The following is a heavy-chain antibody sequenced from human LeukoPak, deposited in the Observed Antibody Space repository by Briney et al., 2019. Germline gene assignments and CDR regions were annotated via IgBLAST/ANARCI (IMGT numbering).Heavy chain of an antibody. V-gene: IGHV5-51*01. CDR2: IYPGDSDT. CDR3: ARLPHYYDSSGYYVDY. CDR1: GYSFTSYW. Sequence: GESLKISCKGSGYSFTSYWIGWVRQMPGKGLEWRGIIYPGDSDTRYSPSFQGQVTISADKSISTAYLQWSSLKASDTAMYYCARLPHYYDSSGYYVDYWGQGTLVTVSS. D-gene: IGHD3-22*01. J-gene: IGHJ4*02.